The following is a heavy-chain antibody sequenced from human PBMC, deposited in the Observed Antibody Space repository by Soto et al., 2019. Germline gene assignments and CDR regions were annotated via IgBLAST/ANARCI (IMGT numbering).Heavy chain of an antibody. CDR2: INHSGST. V-gene: IGHV4-34*01. CDR3: ARGLRIAVAGTMGFDY. Sequence: PSETLSLTCAVYGGSFSGYYWSWIRQPPGKGLEWIGEINHSGSTNYNPSLKSRVTISVDTSKNQFSLKLSSVTAADTAVYYCARGLRIAVAGTMGFDYWGQGTLVTVSS. D-gene: IGHD6-19*01. J-gene: IGHJ4*02. CDR1: GGSFSGYY.